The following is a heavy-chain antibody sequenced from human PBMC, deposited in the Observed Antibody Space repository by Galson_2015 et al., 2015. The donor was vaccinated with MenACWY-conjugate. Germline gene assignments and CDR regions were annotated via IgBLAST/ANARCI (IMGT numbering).Heavy chain of an antibody. D-gene: IGHD2-21*02. CDR3: VKEAGGSDFYMVPRAFDM. CDR2: LSWNNFTI. Sequence: SLRLSCAVSDLNFEDYGMHWVRQAPGKGLEWVSDLSWNNFTIAYADSVKGRFTVSRDNAKSSLYLQMNSLREEDTASYYCVKEAGGSDFYMVPRAFDMWVRGPLVIVSP. CDR1: DLNFEDYG. V-gene: IGHV3-9*01. J-gene: IGHJ3*02.